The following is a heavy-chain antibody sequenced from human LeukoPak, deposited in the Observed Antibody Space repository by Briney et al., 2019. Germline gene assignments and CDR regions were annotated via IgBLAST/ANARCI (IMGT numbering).Heavy chain of an antibody. Sequence: GGSLRLSCAASGFTFDDYAMHWVRQAPGKGLEWVSGISWNSGSIGYADSVKGRFTISRDNSKNTLYLQMNSLRAEDTAVYYCAKDYYGSGSLFDYWGQGTLVTVSS. CDR1: GFTFDDYA. CDR2: ISWNSGSI. CDR3: AKDYYGSGSLFDY. J-gene: IGHJ4*02. V-gene: IGHV3-9*01. D-gene: IGHD3-10*01.